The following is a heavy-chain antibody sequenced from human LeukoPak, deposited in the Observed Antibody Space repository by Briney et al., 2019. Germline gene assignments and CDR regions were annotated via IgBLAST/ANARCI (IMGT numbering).Heavy chain of an antibody. CDR1: GGSISSYY. CDR2: IYYSGST. Sequence: SETLSLTCTVSGGSISSYYWSWIRQPPGKGLEWIGYIYYSGSTNYNPSLKSRVTISVDTSKNQFSLKLSSVTAADTAVYYCARSYYYGQGFDYWGQGALVTVSS. CDR3: ARSYYYGQGFDY. D-gene: IGHD3-10*01. J-gene: IGHJ4*02. V-gene: IGHV4-59*01.